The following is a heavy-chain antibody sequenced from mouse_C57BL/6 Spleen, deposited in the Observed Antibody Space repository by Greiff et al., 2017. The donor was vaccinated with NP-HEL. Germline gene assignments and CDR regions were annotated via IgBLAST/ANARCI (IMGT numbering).Heavy chain of an antibody. CDR3: ARSGQLRPYMDY. CDR2: IYPSDSET. Sequence: QVQLQQPGAELVRPGSSVKLSCKASGYTFTSYWMDWVKQRPGQGLEWIGNIYPSDSETHYNQKFKDKATLTVDKSSSTAYMQLSSLTSEDSAVYYCARSGQLRPYMDYWGQGTSVTVSA. V-gene: IGHV1-61*01. D-gene: IGHD3-2*02. CDR1: GYTFTSYW. J-gene: IGHJ4*01.